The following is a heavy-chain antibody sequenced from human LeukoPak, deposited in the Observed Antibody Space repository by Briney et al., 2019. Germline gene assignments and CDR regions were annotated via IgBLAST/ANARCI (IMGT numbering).Heavy chain of an antibody. J-gene: IGHJ5*02. Sequence: GGPLSLSGAASGFSFTTNNRNWVRKPQGRGLRGVSSFTSSSNSIYYADSVKGRFTISRDNAKSSLYLQMNSLRDEDTAVYYCARGECRSCPRNHWFDPWGQGTLVTVSS. V-gene: IGHV3-48*02. CDR2: FTSSSNSI. CDR3: ARGECRSCPRNHWFDP. CDR1: GFSFTTNN. D-gene: IGHD2-15*01.